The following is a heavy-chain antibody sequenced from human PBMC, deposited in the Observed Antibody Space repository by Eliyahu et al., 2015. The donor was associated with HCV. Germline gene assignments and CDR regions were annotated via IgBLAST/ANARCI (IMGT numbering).Heavy chain of an antibody. CDR1: GFTFSSYS. CDR2: ISSSSSYI. D-gene: IGHD6-19*01. J-gene: IGHJ4*02. V-gene: IGHV3-21*01. Sequence: EVQLVESGGGLVKPGGSLRLSCAASGFTFSSYSMNWVRQAPGKGLEWVSSISSSSSYIYYADSVKGRFTISRDNAKNSLYLQMNSLRAEDTAVYYCARVARYSSGWYDYWGQGTLVTVSS. CDR3: ARVARYSSGWYDY.